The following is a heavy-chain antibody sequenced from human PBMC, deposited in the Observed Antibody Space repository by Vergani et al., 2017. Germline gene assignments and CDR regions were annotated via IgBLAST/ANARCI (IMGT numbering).Heavy chain of an antibody. CDR1: GFTFSSYG. CDR2: IRYDGSNK. CDR3: AKDFRHIVATTRALDY. Sequence: QVQLVESGGGVVQPGGSLRLPCAASGFTFSSYGMHWVRQAPGKGLEWVAFIRYDGSNKYYADSVKGRFTISRDNSKNTLYLQMNSLGAEDTAVYYCAKDFRHIVATTRALDYWGQGTLVTVSS. D-gene: IGHD5-12*01. J-gene: IGHJ4*02. V-gene: IGHV3-30*02.